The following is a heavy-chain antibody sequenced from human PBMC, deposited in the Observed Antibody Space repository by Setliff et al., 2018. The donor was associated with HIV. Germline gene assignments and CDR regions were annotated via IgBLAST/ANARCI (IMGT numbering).Heavy chain of an antibody. Sequence: SETLSLTCTVSGGSISSGGYYWSWIRQHPGKGLEWIGYSYYSGSTYYNPSLKSRVTISLDTSKNQLSLNLSSVTAADPAVYYCARRSPGGGYYMDVWGKGTTVTVSS. CDR1: GGSISSGGYY. CDR2: SYYSGST. J-gene: IGHJ6*03. CDR3: ARRSPGGGYYMDV. D-gene: IGHD3-16*01. V-gene: IGHV4-31*03.